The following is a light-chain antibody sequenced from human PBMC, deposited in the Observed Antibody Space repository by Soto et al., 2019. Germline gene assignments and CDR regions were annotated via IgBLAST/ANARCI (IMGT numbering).Light chain of an antibody. Sequence: IHLTQSPSSLSASVGDRVTITCRASQDISIYLGRYQQKPGKAPKLLIYAASTLQSGVPSRFSGSGSGTDFTLTISSLQPEDFATYYCQQLDTFLLTFGGGTKVDI. CDR1: QDISIY. CDR2: AAS. V-gene: IGKV1-9*01. CDR3: QQLDTFLLT. J-gene: IGKJ4*01.